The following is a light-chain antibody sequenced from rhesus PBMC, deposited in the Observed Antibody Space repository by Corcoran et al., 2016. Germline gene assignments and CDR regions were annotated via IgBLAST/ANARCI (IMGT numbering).Light chain of an antibody. CDR2: RAS. J-gene: IGKJ4*01. Sequence: DIQMTQSPSSLSASVGDTVTITCRASQSISSWLAWYQQKPGKAPKLLIYRASNLETGVPSRFSGSGSGTGFTLTISSLQPEDIATYYCQQHDNFPLTFGGGTKVEIK. CDR1: QSISSW. CDR3: QQHDNFPLT. V-gene: IGKV1-69*01.